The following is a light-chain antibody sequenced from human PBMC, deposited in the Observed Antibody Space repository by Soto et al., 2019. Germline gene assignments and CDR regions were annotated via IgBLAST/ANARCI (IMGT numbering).Light chain of an antibody. J-gene: IGKJ4*01. CDR3: QEHSNSPLT. Sequence: EIVLTQSPATLSLSPGEGATISCRASQSVSSYLAWYQQKPGQAPRLLMYDASNRATGIPARFSGIGSGTDVTLTISSLEPEYFAVFYCQEHSNSPLTFGRGTKVEIE. CDR2: DAS. CDR1: QSVSSY. V-gene: IGKV3-11*01.